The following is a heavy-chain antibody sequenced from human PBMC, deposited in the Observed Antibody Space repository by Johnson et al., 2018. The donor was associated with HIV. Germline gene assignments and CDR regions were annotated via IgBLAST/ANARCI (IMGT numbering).Heavy chain of an antibody. V-gene: IGHV3-66*01. J-gene: IGHJ3*02. CDR2: IYSGGST. D-gene: IGHD1-26*01. CDR1: GFTVSSNY. Sequence: VQLVESGGGLVQPGGSLRLSCAASGFTVSSNYMSWVRQAPGQGLECVSVIYSGGSTYYADSVKGSFTISSDNSKNTLYLQMTSLRAEDTAVYYCAREGAWEVRPGAFDIWGQGTMVTVSS. CDR3: AREGAWEVRPGAFDI.